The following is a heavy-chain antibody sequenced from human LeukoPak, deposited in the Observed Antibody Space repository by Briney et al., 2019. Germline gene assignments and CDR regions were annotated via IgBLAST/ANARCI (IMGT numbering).Heavy chain of an antibody. CDR3: VRDRRDGKNLAYHFDF. D-gene: IGHD5-24*01. Sequence: GGSLRLSCAASGFTFSSYAMHWVRQAPGKGLEWVAVMSYDGTGEYYTDSVRGRFTISRDHSQNMLHLQMNSLRDEDTALYYCVRDRRDGKNLAYHFDFWGQGTLVTVSS. CDR2: MSYDGTGE. J-gene: IGHJ4*02. CDR1: GFTFSSYA. V-gene: IGHV3-30-3*01.